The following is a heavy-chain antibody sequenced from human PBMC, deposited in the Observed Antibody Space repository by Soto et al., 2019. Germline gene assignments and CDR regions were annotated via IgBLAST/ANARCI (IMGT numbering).Heavy chain of an antibody. D-gene: IGHD1-20*01. CDR2: IYYSGST. V-gene: IGHV4-39*01. CDR3: ARQEAVLYFDS. Sequence: QLQLQESGPGLVKPSETLSLTCTVSRGSISSGTNYWAWIRQPPGKGLEWIANIYYSGSTFYNPSRKSRATSPLDASKNQFPLKMLAVTAADTAVYSCARQEAVLYFDSWGQGTLVTVSS. CDR1: RGSISSGTNY. J-gene: IGHJ4*02.